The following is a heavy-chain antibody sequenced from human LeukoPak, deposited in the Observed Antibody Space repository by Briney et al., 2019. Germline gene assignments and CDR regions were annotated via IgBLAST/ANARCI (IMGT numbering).Heavy chain of an antibody. D-gene: IGHD3-10*01. Sequence: SQTLSLTCAISGDSVSSNSAAWDWIRQSPSRGLEWLGRTYYRSKWYNDYAVSVKSRITINPETSKNQFSLQLNSVTPEDTAVYYCAREYYYGSGTYYPSLDVWGQGSTVTVSS. CDR1: GDSVSSNSAA. J-gene: IGHJ6*02. CDR3: AREYYYGSGTYYPSLDV. CDR2: TYYRSKWYN. V-gene: IGHV6-1*01.